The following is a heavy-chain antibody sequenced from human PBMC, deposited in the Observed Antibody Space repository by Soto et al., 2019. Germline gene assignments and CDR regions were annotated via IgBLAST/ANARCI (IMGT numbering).Heavy chain of an antibody. CDR3: ARGGGGGLFEH. V-gene: IGHV3-11*06. CDR2: ISPKSTYR. CDR1: GFPFSDYY. D-gene: IGHD2-21*01. Sequence: LRLSCATSGFPFSDYYMSWIRQAPGKGLEWLSHISPKSTYRNYADSVKGRFTISRDNTKSSLFLQMNSLGVEDTAVYYCARGGGGGLFEHWGQGVLVTVSS. J-gene: IGHJ4*02.